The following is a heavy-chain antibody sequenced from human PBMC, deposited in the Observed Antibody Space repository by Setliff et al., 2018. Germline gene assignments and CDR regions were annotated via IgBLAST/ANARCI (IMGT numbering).Heavy chain of an antibody. D-gene: IGHD3-10*01. J-gene: IGHJ4*02. V-gene: IGHV3-30*02. CDR2: IRNDGSNK. CDR1: GFTFRSSG. CDR3: ARDKGVVSLDY. Sequence: ASGFTFRSSGMHWVRQAPGEGLEWVTFIRNDGSNKYYAESVKGRFTVSRDNSRNTLYLDMNSLRADDTAVYYCARDKGVVSLDYWGQGTLVTVSS.